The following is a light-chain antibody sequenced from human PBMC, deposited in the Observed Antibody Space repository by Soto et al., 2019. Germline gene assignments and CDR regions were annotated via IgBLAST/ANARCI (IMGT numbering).Light chain of an antibody. CDR2: EVS. J-gene: IGLJ3*02. CDR3: TSYVGSINWV. CDR1: SSDVGGYNY. V-gene: IGLV2-8*01. Sequence: QSVLTQPPSASGSPGQSVTISCTGTSSDVGGYNYVSWYQQHPGKAPKLMIFEVSKRPSGVPDRFSGSKSGNTASLTVSGLQAEDEADYYCTSYVGSINWVFGGGTKLTVL.